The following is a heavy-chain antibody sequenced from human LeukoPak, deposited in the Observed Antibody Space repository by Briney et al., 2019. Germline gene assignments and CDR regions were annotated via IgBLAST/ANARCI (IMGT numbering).Heavy chain of an antibody. CDR3: ARDDSDVRTVATVSREGDYFDY. V-gene: IGHV3-30*03. Sequence: GGSLRLSCAASGFSFSDYGLHWVRQAPGKGLEWVALISYDGSQKNFADSVKGRFTISRDNSKNMLYLQMNSLRPEDTAVFYCARDDSDVRTVATVSREGDYFDYWGQGTLVTVSS. J-gene: IGHJ4*02. CDR2: ISYDGSQK. D-gene: IGHD5-12*01. CDR1: GFSFSDYG.